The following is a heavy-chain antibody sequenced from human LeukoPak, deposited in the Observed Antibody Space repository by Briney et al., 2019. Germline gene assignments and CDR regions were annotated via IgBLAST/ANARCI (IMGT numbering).Heavy chain of an antibody. CDR1: GFTFSSYA. V-gene: IGHV3-30-3*01. CDR2: ISYDGSNK. D-gene: IGHD3-16*01. Sequence: GGSLRLSCAASGFTFSSYAMHWVRQAPGKGLEWVAVISYDGSNKYYADSVKGRFTISRDNSKNTLYLQMNSLRAEDTAVYYCARESYDYVWGSYGDFGYWGQGTLVTVSS. J-gene: IGHJ4*02. CDR3: ARESYDYVWGSYGDFGY.